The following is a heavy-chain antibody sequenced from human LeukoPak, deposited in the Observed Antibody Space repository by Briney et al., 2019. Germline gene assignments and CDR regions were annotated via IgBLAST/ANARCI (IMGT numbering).Heavy chain of an antibody. CDR1: GVSISSYY. CDR2: IYYSGST. CDR3: ARDRGSYYELGDAFDI. Sequence: SETLSLTCTVSGVSISSYYWSWIRQPPGKGLEWIGYIYYSGSTNYNPSLKSRVTISVDTSKNQFSLKLSSVTAADTAVYYCARDRGSYYELGDAFDIWGQGIMVTVSS. J-gene: IGHJ3*02. V-gene: IGHV4-59*01. D-gene: IGHD1-26*01.